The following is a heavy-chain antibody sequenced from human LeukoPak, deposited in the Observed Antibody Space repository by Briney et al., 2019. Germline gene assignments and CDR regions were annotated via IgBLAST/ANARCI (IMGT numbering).Heavy chain of an antibody. CDR3: ALGGESGIVGASPPLDY. CDR1: GFTFSSYS. Sequence: GGSLRLSCAASGFTFSSYSMNWVRQAPGKGLEWVSYISSSSSTIYYADSVKGRFTISRDNAKNSLYLQMNSLRAEDTAVYYCALGGESGIVGASPPLDYWGQGTLVTVSS. CDR2: ISSSSSTI. D-gene: IGHD1-26*01. J-gene: IGHJ4*02. V-gene: IGHV3-48*04.